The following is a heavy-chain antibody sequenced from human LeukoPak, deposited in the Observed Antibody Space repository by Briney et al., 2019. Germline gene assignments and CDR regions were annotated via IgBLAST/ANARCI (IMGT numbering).Heavy chain of an antibody. CDR2: ISYDGRNK. Sequence: GGSLRLSCAASGFTFSSYGMYWVRQAPGKGLEWVAVISYDGRNKYYVDSVKGRFTISRDNAKNSLYLQMNSLRAEDTAVYYCARMDSGGPFDPWGQGTLVTVSS. CDR3: ARMDSGGPFDP. D-gene: IGHD3-10*01. CDR1: GFTFSSYG. J-gene: IGHJ5*02. V-gene: IGHV3-30*03.